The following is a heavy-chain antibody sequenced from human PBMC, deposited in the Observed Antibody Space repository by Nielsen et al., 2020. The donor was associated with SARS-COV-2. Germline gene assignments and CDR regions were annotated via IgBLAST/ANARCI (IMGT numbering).Heavy chain of an antibody. V-gene: IGHV3-23*01. J-gene: IGHJ3*01. D-gene: IGHD3-10*01. CDR2: ISGSVGST. CDR3: ARDGVVRGDALDL. CDR1: GFTFSSYA. Sequence: GESLKISCAASGFTFSSYAMSWVRQAPGKGLEWVSAISGSVGSTYYADSVKGRFTISRDNSKNTLFLLMHSLRVEDTAVYYCARDGVVRGDALDLWGQGTMVTVSS.